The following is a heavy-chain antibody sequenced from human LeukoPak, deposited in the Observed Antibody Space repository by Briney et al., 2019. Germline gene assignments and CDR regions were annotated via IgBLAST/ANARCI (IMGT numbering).Heavy chain of an antibody. V-gene: IGHV3-66*01. D-gene: IGHD3-22*01. CDR1: GFTVSDTY. CDR2: IYGGDRT. CDR3: ARDGYYDSSGYHLATFDY. Sequence: GGSLRLSCTGSGFTVSDTYMSWVRQAPGKGLEWVSVIYGGDRTSYADSVKGRFTISRDISKNTVYLQMNNLRVDDTAVYYCARDGYYDSSGYHLATFDYWGQGTLVTVSS. J-gene: IGHJ4*02.